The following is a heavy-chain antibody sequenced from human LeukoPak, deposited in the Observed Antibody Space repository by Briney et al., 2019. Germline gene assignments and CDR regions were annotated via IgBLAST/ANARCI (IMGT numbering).Heavy chain of an antibody. V-gene: IGHV3-7*01. CDR2: IKQDGSEK. Sequence: GGSLRLSCAASGFTFSSYWMSWVRQAPGKGLEWVANIKQDGSEKCYVDSVKGRFTISRDNAKNSLYLQMNSLRAEDTAVYYCARLPDGYSSGWYDYWGQGTLVTVSS. J-gene: IGHJ4*02. CDR3: ARLPDGYSSGWYDY. D-gene: IGHD6-19*01. CDR1: GFTFSSYW.